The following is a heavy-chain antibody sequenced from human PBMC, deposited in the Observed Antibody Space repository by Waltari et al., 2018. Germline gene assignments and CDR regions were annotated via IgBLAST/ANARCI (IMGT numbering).Heavy chain of an antibody. V-gene: IGHV3-23*01. Sequence: EVQLLESGGGLVQPGGSLRLSCAASGFTFTNYAMSWVRQAPGKGLEWASAITGNGVTTHYADSVKGRFTISRDNSKNTLYLQMNNLRDDDTAIYCCAKGFRGPLAGTDYFDYWGQGTLVTVSS. CDR3: AKGFRGPLAGTDYFDY. CDR2: ITGNGVTT. CDR1: GFTFTNYA. J-gene: IGHJ4*02. D-gene: IGHD6-19*01.